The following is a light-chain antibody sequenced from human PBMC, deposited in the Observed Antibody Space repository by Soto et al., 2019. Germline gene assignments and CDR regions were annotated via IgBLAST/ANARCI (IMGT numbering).Light chain of an antibody. CDR1: QDISNY. Sequence: DIQMTQSPSSLSASVGDRVTITCQASQDISNYLNWYQQKPGKAPKLLLYDASNLETAVPTRFSGSGSGTDFTLTISSLQPEVIATYYGQLYDNLPPYTVGQGTKLEIK. CDR3: QLYDNLPPYT. J-gene: IGKJ2*01. CDR2: DAS. V-gene: IGKV1-33*01.